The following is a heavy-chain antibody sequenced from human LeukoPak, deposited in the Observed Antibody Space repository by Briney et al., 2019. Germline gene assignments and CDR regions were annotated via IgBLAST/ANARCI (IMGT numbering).Heavy chain of an antibody. J-gene: IGHJ4*02. CDR2: INPNSGGT. D-gene: IGHD3-9*01. CDR3: ARTLTGGRGGYFDY. Sequence: ASVKVSCKASGYTFTGYYIHWVRQAPGQGLEWMGWINPNSGGTNYAQKFQGRVTMTRDTSISTAYMELSRLRSDDTAVYYCARTLTGGRGGYFDYWGQGTLVTVSS. CDR1: GYTFTGYY. V-gene: IGHV1-2*02.